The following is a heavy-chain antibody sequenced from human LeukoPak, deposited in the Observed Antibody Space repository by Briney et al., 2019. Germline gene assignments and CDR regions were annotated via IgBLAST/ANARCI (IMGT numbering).Heavy chain of an antibody. D-gene: IGHD4-17*01. J-gene: IGHJ6*02. Sequence: ASVKVSCKASGYTFTSYGLSWVRQAPGQGLEWMGWISTYNGDTQYAQNLQGRVTMTTDTSMSTAYMELRSLRSDDTAVYYCAGGTTIYDGMDVWGQGTTVTVSS. CDR1: GYTFTSYG. CDR2: ISTYNGDT. CDR3: AGGTTIYDGMDV. V-gene: IGHV1-18*01.